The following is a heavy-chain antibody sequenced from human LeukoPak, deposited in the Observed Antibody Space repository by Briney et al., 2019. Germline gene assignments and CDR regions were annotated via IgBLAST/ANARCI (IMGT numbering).Heavy chain of an antibody. CDR2: IYTSGST. D-gene: IGHD3-3*01. CDR3: ARGTLGYYDFWSGSNWFDP. J-gene: IGHJ5*02. Sequence: SETLSLTCTVSGGSISSYYWSWIRQPAGKGLEWIGRIYTSGSTNYNPSLKSRVTISVDTSKNQFSLKLSSVTAADTAVYYCARGTLGYYDFWSGSNWFDPWGQGTLVTVSS. CDR1: GGSISSYY. V-gene: IGHV4-4*07.